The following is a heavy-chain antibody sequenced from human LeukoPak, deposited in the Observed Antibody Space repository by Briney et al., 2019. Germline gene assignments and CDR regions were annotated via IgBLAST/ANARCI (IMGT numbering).Heavy chain of an antibody. Sequence: GGSVTLFCAASGFTFSDYGIHWVRQAPGKGLEWVSSISSSVSSMFYADSVRGRFTISRDNAKNSLYLQMNSLRAEDTAMYYCAREDVGASALYHLIDYWGQGTLVTVSS. CDR2: ISSSVSSM. D-gene: IGHD6-19*01. CDR1: GFTFSDYG. CDR3: AREDVGASALYHLIDY. J-gene: IGHJ4*02. V-gene: IGHV3-21*01.